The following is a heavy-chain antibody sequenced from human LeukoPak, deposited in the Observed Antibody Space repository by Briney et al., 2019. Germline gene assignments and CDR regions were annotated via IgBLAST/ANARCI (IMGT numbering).Heavy chain of an antibody. CDR1: GFTFSSYG. Sequence: GGSLRLSCAASGFTFSSYGMSWVRQAPGKGLEWVSVFYAGDSTYYADSVKGRFTISRDNSKNTLFLQMNSLRVEDTAVYYCARGPIGATIRYYYYYMDVWGKGTTVTVSS. CDR2: FYAGDST. CDR3: ARGPIGATIRYYYYYMDV. V-gene: IGHV3-53*01. J-gene: IGHJ6*03. D-gene: IGHD5-12*01.